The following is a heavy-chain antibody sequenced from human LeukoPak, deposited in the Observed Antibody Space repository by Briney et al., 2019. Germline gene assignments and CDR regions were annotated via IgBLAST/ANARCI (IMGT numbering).Heavy chain of an antibody. CDR2: INPNSGDT. J-gene: IGHJ4*02. CDR3: ARQEMANRWDFDY. Sequence: ASVTVSCKASGYTFTDFYMHWVRQAPGQGLEWMGWINPNSGDTNYAQKFQGRVTMARDTSLSTAYMELSRLSSDDTAVYYCARQEMANRWDFDYWGQGTLVTVSS. D-gene: IGHD5-24*01. V-gene: IGHV1-2*02. CDR1: GYTFTDFY.